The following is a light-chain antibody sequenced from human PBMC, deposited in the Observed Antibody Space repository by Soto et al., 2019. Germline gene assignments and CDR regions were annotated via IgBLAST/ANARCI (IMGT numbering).Light chain of an antibody. J-gene: IGKJ4*01. Sequence: DIQMTQSPSSLSASVGDRVTITCGASQSISSNLNWYQQKPGKAPKLLIYAASSLQSGVPSRFSGGGSGTDFTLTISSLQPEDFATYSCQQSYSTPLTFGGGTKVEIK. V-gene: IGKV1-39*01. CDR1: QSISSN. CDR2: AAS. CDR3: QQSYSTPLT.